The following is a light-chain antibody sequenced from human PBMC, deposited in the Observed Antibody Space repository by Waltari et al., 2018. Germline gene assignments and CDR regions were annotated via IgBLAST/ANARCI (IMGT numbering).Light chain of an antibody. V-gene: IGKV1-39*01. CDR2: AAS. CDR1: QSISSY. Sequence: DIQMTQSPSSLSASVGDRVTIPCRASQSISSYLNWYQRRPGKAPNLLIYAASSLQSGVPSRFSGSGSGTDFTLTISSLQPEDFATYYCQQNYSPPTFGQGTRLEIK. CDR3: QQNYSPPT. J-gene: IGKJ5*01.